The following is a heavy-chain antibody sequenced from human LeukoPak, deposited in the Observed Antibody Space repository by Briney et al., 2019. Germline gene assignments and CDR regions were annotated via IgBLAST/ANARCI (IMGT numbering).Heavy chain of an antibody. Sequence: SETLSLTCTVSGGSMSPYHWGWIRQPPGKGLEWTGYIYYSGSTNYNPSLKSRVTISVDTSKNQFSLKLSSVTAADTAVYYCARSMEWLSYYFDYWGQGTLVTVSS. CDR2: IYYSGST. CDR3: ARSMEWLSYYFDY. V-gene: IGHV4-59*12. CDR1: GGSMSPYH. D-gene: IGHD3-3*01. J-gene: IGHJ4*02.